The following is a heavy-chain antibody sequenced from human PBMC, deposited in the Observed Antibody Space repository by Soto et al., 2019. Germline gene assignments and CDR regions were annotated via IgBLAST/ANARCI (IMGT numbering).Heavy chain of an antibody. CDR2: IDPSDSYT. V-gene: IGHV5-10-1*01. CDR3: ASEGRGYYYYGMDV. Sequence: SGESLKISCKGSGYSFTSYWISWVRQMPGKGLEWMGRIDPSDSYTNYSPSFQGHVTISADKSISTAYLQWSSLKASDTAMYYCASEGRGYYYYGMDVWGQGTTVTVSS. CDR1: GYSFTSYW. J-gene: IGHJ6*02. D-gene: IGHD3-10*01.